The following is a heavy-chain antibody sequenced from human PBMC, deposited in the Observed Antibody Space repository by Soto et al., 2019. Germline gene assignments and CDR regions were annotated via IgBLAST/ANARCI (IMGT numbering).Heavy chain of an antibody. CDR3: ARRGDDYSSGWYFDI. CDR1: GGSISSYY. V-gene: IGHV4-59*08. CDR2: IYYSGST. J-gene: IGHJ3*02. Sequence: QVQLQESGPGLVKPSETLSLTCTVSGGSISSYYWSWIRQPPGKGLEWIGYIYYSGSTNYNPSLKSRVTISVDTSKNQFSLKLSSVTAADTAVYYCARRGDDYSSGWYFDIGGQGTMVTVSS. D-gene: IGHD6-19*01.